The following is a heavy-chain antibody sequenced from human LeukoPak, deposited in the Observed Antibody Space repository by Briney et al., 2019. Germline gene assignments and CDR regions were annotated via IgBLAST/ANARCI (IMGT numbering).Heavy chain of an antibody. J-gene: IGHJ3*02. CDR3: ARGVRGSSEGGAFDI. D-gene: IGHD1-26*01. Sequence: SVKVSCKASGGTFSSYAISWVRQAPGQGLEWMGGIIPIFGTANYAQKFQGRVTISADESTSTAYMELSSLRSEDTAVYYCARGVRGSSEGGAFDIWGQGTMVTVSS. CDR1: GGTFSSYA. CDR2: IIPIFGTA. V-gene: IGHV1-69*13.